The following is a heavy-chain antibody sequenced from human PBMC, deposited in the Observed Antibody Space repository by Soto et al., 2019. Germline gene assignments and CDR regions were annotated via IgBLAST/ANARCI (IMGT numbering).Heavy chain of an antibody. CDR2: INSDGSST. CDR1: GFTFSSYW. Sequence: GGSLRLSCAASGFTFSSYWMHWVRQAPGKGLVWVSRINSDGSSTSYADSVKGRFTISRDNADNTLYLQMDSLTAEDTGAYFCARARSYTLDYWGQGTLVTVSS. D-gene: IGHD1-20*01. V-gene: IGHV3-74*01. CDR3: ARARSYTLDY. J-gene: IGHJ4*02.